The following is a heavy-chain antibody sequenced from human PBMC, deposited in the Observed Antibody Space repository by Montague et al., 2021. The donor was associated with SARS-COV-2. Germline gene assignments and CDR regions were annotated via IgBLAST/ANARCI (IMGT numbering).Heavy chain of an antibody. CDR2: XDWDDDK. CDR3: ARILVAAAGSPFDP. J-gene: IGHJ5*02. D-gene: IGHD6-13*01. V-gene: IGHV2-70*11. CDR1: GFSLSTSGMC. Sequence: PPLVKPTQTLTLTCTFSGFSLSTSGMCVSWIRQPPGKALEWLARXDWDDDKYYSTSLKTRLTISKDTSKNQVVLTMTNMDPADTATYYCARILVAAAGSPFDPWGQGTLVTVSS.